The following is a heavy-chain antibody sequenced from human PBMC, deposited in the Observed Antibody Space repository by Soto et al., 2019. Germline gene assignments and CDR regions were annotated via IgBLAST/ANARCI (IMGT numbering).Heavy chain of an antibody. J-gene: IGHJ5*01. CDR3: IRDFMPIPAVGIRFDS. Sequence: GSLRLSCPASGFTFGDFAMTWVRQAPGKGLEWVVFIRTTAYGATTEYAASVRGRFTISRDDSKSIAYLQMNSLKTEDTAVYYCIRDFMPIPAVGIRFDSWGQGTLVTGFS. CDR2: IRTTAYGATT. D-gene: IGHD6-13*01. V-gene: IGHV3-49*04. CDR1: GFTFGDFA.